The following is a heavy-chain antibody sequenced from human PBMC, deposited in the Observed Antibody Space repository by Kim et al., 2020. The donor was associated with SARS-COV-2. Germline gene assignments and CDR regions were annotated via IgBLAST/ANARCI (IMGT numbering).Heavy chain of an antibody. Sequence: ASVKVSCKASGYTFTTYAIHWVRQAPGQRLEWMGWINAGNGNPKYAQKFQGRVTITRDTFASTAYIELSSMRSEDTAVYYCARGSLRYDSLIGLRSDNVDYWGQGTLGTVSS. CDR2: INAGNGNP. CDR3: ARGSLRYDSLIGLRSDNVDY. D-gene: IGHD3-9*01. CDR1: GYTFTTYA. V-gene: IGHV1-3*01. J-gene: IGHJ4*02.